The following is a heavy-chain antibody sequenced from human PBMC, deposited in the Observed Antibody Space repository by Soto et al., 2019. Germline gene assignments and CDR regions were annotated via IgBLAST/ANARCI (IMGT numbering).Heavy chain of an antibody. D-gene: IGHD6-6*01. CDR3: ARHLSSSSPWFDP. J-gene: IGHJ5*02. Sequence: QLQLQESGPGLVKPSETLSLTCTVSGGSISSSSYYWGWIRQPPGKGLEWIGSIYYSGNTYYNPSLKSRVTISVDTSKNQFSLKLSSVTAADTAVYYCARHLSSSSPWFDPWGQGTLVTVSS. CDR2: IYYSGNT. CDR1: GGSISSSSYY. V-gene: IGHV4-39*01.